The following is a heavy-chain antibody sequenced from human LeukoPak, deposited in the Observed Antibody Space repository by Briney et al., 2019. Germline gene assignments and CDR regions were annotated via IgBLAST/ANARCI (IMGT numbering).Heavy chain of an antibody. CDR1: GFAFSSYA. J-gene: IGHJ4*02. D-gene: IGHD2-2*01. CDR3: AKAGRASCYERLDF. CDR2: ICGTANNT. Sequence: GGSLRLSCAASGFAFSSYAMNWVRQAPGKGLEWISLICGTANNTYYEDSVRGGLTISRDSSKTTLYLQMTGLRVDDTAINGCAKAGRASCYERLDFWGQGTLVTASS. V-gene: IGHV3-23*01.